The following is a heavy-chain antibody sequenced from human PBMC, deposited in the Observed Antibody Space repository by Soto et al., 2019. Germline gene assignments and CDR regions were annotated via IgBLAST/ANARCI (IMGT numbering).Heavy chain of an antibody. CDR3: ARFSGSYYYAMDV. J-gene: IGHJ6*01. Sequence: QVQLQQWGAGLLKPSGTLSLTCAVYGGSFSGYYWSWIRQPPGKGLEWIGEINHSGVTNYKPSLKRRVTISVDTSKNQFSLQLKSVTAADTDLYYCARFSGSYYYAMDVW. V-gene: IGHV4-34*01. CDR2: INHSGVT. CDR1: GGSFSGYY. D-gene: IGHD6-19*01.